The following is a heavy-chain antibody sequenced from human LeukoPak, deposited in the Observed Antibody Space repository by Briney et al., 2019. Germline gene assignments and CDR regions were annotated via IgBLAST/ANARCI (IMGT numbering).Heavy chain of an antibody. CDR1: GGSISISGYY. Sequence: PSETLSLTCTVSGGSISISGYYWIWIRQHPGKGLEWVGYIDNRGTTYYNPSLKGRVSISADTSKNQFSLRLSSVTAADTAVYYCARDQYISSFRYYGMDVWGQGTTVTVSS. J-gene: IGHJ6*02. D-gene: IGHD6-13*01. CDR2: IDNRGTT. V-gene: IGHV4-31*03. CDR3: ARDQYISSFRYYGMDV.